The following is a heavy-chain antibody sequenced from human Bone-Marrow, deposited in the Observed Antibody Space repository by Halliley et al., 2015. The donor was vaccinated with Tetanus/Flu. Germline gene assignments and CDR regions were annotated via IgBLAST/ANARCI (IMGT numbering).Heavy chain of an antibody. CDR2: IYYTGRT. CDR1: GGSISTHY. V-gene: IGHV4-59*11. CDR3: ARLRFFGWRSPGAWYFDL. D-gene: IGHD3-3*01. Sequence: LRLSCTVSGGSISTHYWTWVRQSPGRGLEWIGYIYYTGRTHYNPSLKGRLTISIDTSRNEFSVHLGSATAADTAVYFCARLRFFGWRSPGAWYFDLWGRGPLVTVS. J-gene: IGHJ2*01.